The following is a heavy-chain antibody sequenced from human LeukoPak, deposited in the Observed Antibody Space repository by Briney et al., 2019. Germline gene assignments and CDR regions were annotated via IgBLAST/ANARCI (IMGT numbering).Heavy chain of an antibody. CDR2: LDPEDGET. Sequence: ASVKVSCKVSGHTLTDLSTHWVRQTPGGGLEWMGGLDPEDGETIYAQKFQGRITMTEDTSTDTAYMELSSLRSEDTAVYYCATGGIYSLLDYWGQGTLVTVSA. CDR3: ATGGIYSLLDY. D-gene: IGHD1-26*01. J-gene: IGHJ4*02. CDR1: GHTLTDLS. V-gene: IGHV1-24*01.